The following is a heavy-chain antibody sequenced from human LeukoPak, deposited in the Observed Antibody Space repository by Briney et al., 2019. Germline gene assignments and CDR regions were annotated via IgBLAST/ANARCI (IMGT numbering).Heavy chain of an antibody. J-gene: IGHJ4*02. Sequence: GGSLRLSCVASGFNFNMFWMGWVRQAPGKGLEWVSNIKQDGSVKFYVDSVSDRFAVFRDNARNSLYLQMNSLRSEDTAVYYCAKGDIVVVPAAIGVDYWGQGTLVTVSS. V-gene: IGHV3-7*03. CDR3: AKGDIVVVPAAIGVDY. CDR2: IKQDGSVK. D-gene: IGHD2-2*01. CDR1: GFNFNMFW.